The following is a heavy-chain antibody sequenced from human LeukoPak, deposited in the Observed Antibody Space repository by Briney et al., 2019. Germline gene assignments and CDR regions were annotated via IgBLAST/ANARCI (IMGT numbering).Heavy chain of an antibody. CDR2: IYYSRST. D-gene: IGHD3-9*01. CDR3: AATLGPNCNILTGFDAFDI. J-gene: IGHJ3*02. V-gene: IGHV4-61*01. Sequence: SETLSLTCTVSGGSVSSGSYFWSWIRQPPGKGLAWIGYIYYSRSTNYNPSLKSRVTISVDTSKNQFSLKLSSVTAADTAVYYCAATLGPNCNILTGFDAFDIWGQGTMVTVSS. CDR1: GGSVSSGSYF.